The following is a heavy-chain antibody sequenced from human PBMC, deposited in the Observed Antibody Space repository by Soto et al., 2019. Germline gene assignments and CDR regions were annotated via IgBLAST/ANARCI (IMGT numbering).Heavy chain of an antibody. CDR3: ARGPSGDKVHY. CDR1: GGSITSDYSC. J-gene: IGHJ4*02. V-gene: IGHV4-30-4*01. Sequence: QVQLQESGPGLVKPSQTLSLTCTVSGGSITSDYSCWSWIRQPPGEGLEWIGHIFDSGTTYTNPSLRRQVAISLDTSMNHFSLTLSSVTAADTAVYYSARGPSGDKVHYWGQGALVTVSS. D-gene: IGHD7-27*01. CDR2: IFDSGTT.